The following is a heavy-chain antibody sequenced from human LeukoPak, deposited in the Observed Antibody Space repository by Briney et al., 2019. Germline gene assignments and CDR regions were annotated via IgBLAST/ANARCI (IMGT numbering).Heavy chain of an antibody. V-gene: IGHV3-21*04. CDR2: ISSSSSYI. CDR3: AKDMLAVAGPGAFDI. CDR1: GFTFSSYS. D-gene: IGHD6-19*01. J-gene: IGHJ3*02. Sequence: GGSLRLSCAASGFTFSSYSMNWVRQAPGKGLEWVSSISSSSSYIYYADSVKGRFTISRDNAKNSLYLQMNSLRAEDMALYYCAKDMLAVAGPGAFDIWGQGTMVTVSS.